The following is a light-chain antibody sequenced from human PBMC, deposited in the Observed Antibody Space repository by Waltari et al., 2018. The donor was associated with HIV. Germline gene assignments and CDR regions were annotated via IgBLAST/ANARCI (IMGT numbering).Light chain of an antibody. CDR3: QQRTNWLWT. CDR2: DAS. CDR1: QTVVSF. J-gene: IGKJ1*01. Sequence: VLTQSPATLSLSPGERATLSCRASQTVVSFLAWYQQRPGQAPRLLIDDASNRATDIPGRFSGSGSGTDFTLTISSLEPEDFAVYYCQQRTNWLWTFGQGTMVEIK. V-gene: IGKV3-11*01.